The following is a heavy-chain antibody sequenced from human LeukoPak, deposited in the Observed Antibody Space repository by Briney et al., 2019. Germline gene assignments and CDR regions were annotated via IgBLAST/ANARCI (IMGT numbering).Heavy chain of an antibody. D-gene: IGHD4-17*01. J-gene: IGHJ6*02. CDR1: GYTFTSSYD. Sequence: ASVKVSCKASGYTFTSSYDINWVRQAPGQGLEWMGIINPSGGSTSYAQKFQGRVTMTRDTSTSTVYMELSSVTAADTAVYYCARDRVGPTVTTLDYYYYGMDVWGQGTTVTVSS. CDR2: INPSGGST. V-gene: IGHV1-46*01. CDR3: ARDRVGPTVTTLDYYYYGMDV.